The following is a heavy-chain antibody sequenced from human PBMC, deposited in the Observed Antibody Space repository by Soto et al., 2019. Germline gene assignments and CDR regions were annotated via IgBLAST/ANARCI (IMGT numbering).Heavy chain of an antibody. CDR3: ARGGDVNYYHGMDV. J-gene: IGHJ6*02. V-gene: IGHV1-18*01. CDR1: GYTFTSYG. D-gene: IGHD5-12*01. CDR2: ISAYNGKT. Sequence: QVQLVQSGGEVKKPGASVKLSCTASGYTFTSYGISWVRQAPGQGLEWMGWISAYNGKTNYAQNVQGRVTMTTDTSKRTAYRDLRSLRSDDTAVYYCARGGDVNYYHGMDVWGQGTKVTVSS.